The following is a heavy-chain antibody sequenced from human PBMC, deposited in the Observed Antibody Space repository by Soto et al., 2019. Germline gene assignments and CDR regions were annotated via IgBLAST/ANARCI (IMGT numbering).Heavy chain of an antibody. CDR3: AKEQRVRAPRTKYYYYYGMDV. Sequence: PGGSLRLSCAASGFTFSSYGMHWVRQAPGKGLEWVAVISYDGSNKYYADSVKGRFTTSRDNSKNTLYLQRNSLSAEDTAVYYGAKEQRVRAPRTKYYYYYGMDVWGQGTTVTVSS. V-gene: IGHV3-30*18. J-gene: IGHJ6*02. CDR2: ISYDGSNK. CDR1: GFTFSSYG.